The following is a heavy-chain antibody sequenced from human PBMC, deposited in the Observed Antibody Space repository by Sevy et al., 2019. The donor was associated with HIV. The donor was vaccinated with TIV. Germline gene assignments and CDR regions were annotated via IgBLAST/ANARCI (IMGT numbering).Heavy chain of an antibody. D-gene: IGHD3-9*01. J-gene: IGHJ4*02. CDR3: AKLDYDILTGNPDY. CDR1: GFTFSRYG. Sequence: GGSLRLSCAASGFTFSRYGMHWVRQAPGKGLEWVAVISFDGSKKYNGDSVKGRFTISRDNSKNTLYLAMSSLSPEDTAVYYCAKLDYDILTGNPDYWGQGTLVTVSS. V-gene: IGHV3-30*18. CDR2: ISFDGSKK.